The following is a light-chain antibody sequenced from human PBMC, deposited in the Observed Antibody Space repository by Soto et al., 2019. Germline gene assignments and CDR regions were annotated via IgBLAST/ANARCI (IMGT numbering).Light chain of an antibody. CDR1: QSVNSNY. J-gene: IGKJ1*01. Sequence: EIVLTQSPGTLSLSPGERATLSCRASQSVNSNYLAWYQRKPGQAPSLPIYGASNRATDIPYRFSASGSGTDFTLTITRLEPEDFAVYYCQQYDSSPPTFGQGTKVEIK. CDR3: QQYDSSPPT. CDR2: GAS. V-gene: IGKV3-20*01.